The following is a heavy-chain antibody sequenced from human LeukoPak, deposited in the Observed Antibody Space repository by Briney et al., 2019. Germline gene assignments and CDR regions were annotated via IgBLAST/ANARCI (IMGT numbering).Heavy chain of an antibody. V-gene: IGHV3-30*02. D-gene: IGHD4-17*01. CDR1: GFSFTNYG. CDR2: IRYDGGKT. J-gene: IGHJ4*02. Sequence: PGGSLRLSCAASGFSFTNYGMHWVRQAPGKGLEWVAFIRYDGGKTHYVDSVKGRFTVSRGNSNKTLYLQMNGLRAEDTAVYYCATLPTTVTKGWGQGTLVTVSS. CDR3: ATLPTTVTKG.